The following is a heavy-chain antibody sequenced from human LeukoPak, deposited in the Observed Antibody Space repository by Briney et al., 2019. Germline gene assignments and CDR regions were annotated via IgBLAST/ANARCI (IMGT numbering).Heavy chain of an antibody. CDR2: IYYSGSI. CDR3: ARNRYFDWLEFDY. J-gene: IGHJ4*02. Sequence: SETLSLTCTVSGGSIGSYYWNWIRLPPGKGLEWIGYIYYSGSINYNPSLKSRVTISVDTSKNQFSLKLSSVTAADTAVYYCARNRYFDWLEFDYWGQGILVTVSS. D-gene: IGHD3-9*01. V-gene: IGHV4-59*01. CDR1: GGSIGSYY.